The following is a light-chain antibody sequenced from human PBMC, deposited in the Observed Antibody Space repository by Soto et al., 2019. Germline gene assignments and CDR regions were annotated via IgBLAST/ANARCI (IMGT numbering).Light chain of an antibody. CDR1: QGVSRY. CDR2: ATS. V-gene: IGKV1-39*01. CDR3: QQSYSSPWT. Sequence: EIQMTQSRPSLSTLVGYIFTISCRPGQGVSRYLNWYQQTPGKAPKLLIYATSNLQSGVPSRFSGSGSGTNFTLTINTLQPEDFGSYYCQQSYSSPWTFGQGTKVDIK. J-gene: IGKJ1*01.